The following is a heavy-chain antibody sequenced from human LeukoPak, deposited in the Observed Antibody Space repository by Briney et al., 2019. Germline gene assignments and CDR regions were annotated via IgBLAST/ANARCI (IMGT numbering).Heavy chain of an antibody. CDR2: ISWNSGSI. V-gene: IGHV3-9*01. CDR1: GFTFDDYA. CDR3: ASYRSGYFLHY. D-gene: IGHD3-3*01. Sequence: GGSLRLSCAASGFTFDDYAMHWVRQAPGKGLEWVSGISWNSGSIGYADSVKGRFTISRDNAKNSLYLQMNSLRAEDTAVYYCASYRSGYFLHYWGQGTLVTVSS. J-gene: IGHJ4*02.